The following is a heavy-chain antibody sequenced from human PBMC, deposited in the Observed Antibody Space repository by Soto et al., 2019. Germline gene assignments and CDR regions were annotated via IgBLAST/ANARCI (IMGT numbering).Heavy chain of an antibody. CDR3: ARDYLGRLPRRADYYYAMDV. J-gene: IGHJ6*02. CDR2: LGAARDP. D-gene: IGHD1-26*01. CDR1: GFSFRDYD. Sequence: EVQLVESGGGSVQPGESLRLSCAASGFSFRDYDMHWVRQRKGKGLEWVSALGAARDPYYVGSVKGRFSVSRDTAQTSLFLQMNTLRGDDTAVYFCARDYLGRLPRRADYYYAMDVWGRGTTVTVSS. V-gene: IGHV3-13*05.